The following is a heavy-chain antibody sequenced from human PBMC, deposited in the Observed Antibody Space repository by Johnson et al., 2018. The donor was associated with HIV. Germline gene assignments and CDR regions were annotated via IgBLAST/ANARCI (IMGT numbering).Heavy chain of an antibody. D-gene: IGHD3-16*01. V-gene: IGHV3-15*01. Sequence: VQLVESGGGLVKTGESLRLSCAASGFTFSNAWMSWVRQGPGKGLEWVGHIKSTTDGGTTDYAAPVKGRFTISRDDSKNTLYLQMNSMTTEDTGGYYCRSQWTMITFGGDNAFDIWCQGTMVTVSS. J-gene: IGHJ3*02. CDR1: GFTFSNAW. CDR2: IKSTTDGGTT. CDR3: RSQWTMITFGGDNAFDI.